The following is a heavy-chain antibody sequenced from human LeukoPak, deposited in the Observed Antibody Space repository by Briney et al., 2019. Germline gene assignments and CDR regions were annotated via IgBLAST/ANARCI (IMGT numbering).Heavy chain of an antibody. V-gene: IGHV4-39*01. J-gene: IGHJ4*02. D-gene: IGHD4-17*01. CDR1: GGSISISSYY. Sequence: SETLSLTCTVSGGSISISSYYWGWIRQPPGKGLEWIGSIYYSGSTYYNPSLKSRVTISVDTSKNQFSLKLSSVTAADTAVYYCARHITVTRRQPLFDYWGQGTLVTVSS. CDR2: IYYSGST. CDR3: ARHITVTRRQPLFDY.